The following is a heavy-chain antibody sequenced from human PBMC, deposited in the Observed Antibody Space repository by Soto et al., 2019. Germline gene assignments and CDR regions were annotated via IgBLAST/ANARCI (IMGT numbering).Heavy chain of an antibody. J-gene: IGHJ4*02. CDR1: GFSFSSLA. D-gene: IGHD3-22*01. V-gene: IGHV3-23*01. CDR2: ISGRGVDT. Sequence: PGGSLRLSCAASGFSFSSLAMSWVRQAPGKGLEWVSSISGRGVDTLYADSVKGRFTISRDNSKNTLYLQMNSLRAEDTAVYYCARLHYYDSSGYPTPDYWGQGTLVTVSS. CDR3: ARLHYYDSSGYPTPDY.